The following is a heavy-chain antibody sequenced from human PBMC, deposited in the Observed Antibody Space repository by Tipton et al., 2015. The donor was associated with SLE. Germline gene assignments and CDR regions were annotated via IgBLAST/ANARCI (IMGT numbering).Heavy chain of an antibody. V-gene: IGHV3-74*01. Sequence: GSLRLSCTASGFTFRTSWMHWVRQAPGKGLVWVSYITDDGRTTDYADSVRGRFTISRDNARNTLYLQINSLRAEDTAVYYCAREDYYGAGIYYSLDSWGQGTLVTVSS. J-gene: IGHJ4*02. CDR2: ITDDGRTT. CDR3: AREDYYGAGIYYSLDS. CDR1: GFTFRTSW. D-gene: IGHD3-10*01.